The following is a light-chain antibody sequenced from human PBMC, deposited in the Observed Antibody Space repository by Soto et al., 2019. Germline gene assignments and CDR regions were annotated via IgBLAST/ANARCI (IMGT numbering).Light chain of an antibody. J-gene: IGKJ1*01. CDR1: QSVSSSY. V-gene: IGKV3-20*01. Sequence: SPKVVCFSLGERSTISCIASQSVSSSYLAWYQQKPGQAPRLLIYGASTRATDMPGRFSASGSGTDFTLTISRLEPEDFAVYYCQHYGDSPWTFGQGTKVDIK. CDR2: GAS. CDR3: QHYGDSPWT.